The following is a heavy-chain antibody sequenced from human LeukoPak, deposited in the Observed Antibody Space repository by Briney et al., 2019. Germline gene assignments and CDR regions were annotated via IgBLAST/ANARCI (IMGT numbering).Heavy chain of an antibody. D-gene: IGHD2-2*01. CDR3: PPALPSSSPLPCMDDY. J-gene: IGHJ4*02. Sequence: GGSLRLSCAASGFTFSSYWMSWVRQAPGKGLEWVGRIKSKTDGGTTDYAAPVKGRFTISRDDSKNTLYLQMNSLKTEDTAVYSCPPALPSSSPLPCMDDYCGQRTLAT. V-gene: IGHV3-15*01. CDR2: IKSKTDGGTT. CDR1: GFTFSSYW.